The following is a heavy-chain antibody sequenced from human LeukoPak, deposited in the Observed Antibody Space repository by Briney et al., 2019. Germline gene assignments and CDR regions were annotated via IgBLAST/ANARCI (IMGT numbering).Heavy chain of an antibody. CDR3: ARGIAAADDAFDI. CDR2: MNPNSGNT. V-gene: IGHV1-8*03. D-gene: IGHD6-13*01. CDR1: GYTFTSYD. Sequence: ASVKVSCKASGYTFTSYDINWVRQATGQGLEWMGWMNPNSGNTGYAQKFQGRVTITRNTSISTAYMEPSSLRSEDTAVYYCARGIAAADDAFDIWGQGTMVTVSS. J-gene: IGHJ3*02.